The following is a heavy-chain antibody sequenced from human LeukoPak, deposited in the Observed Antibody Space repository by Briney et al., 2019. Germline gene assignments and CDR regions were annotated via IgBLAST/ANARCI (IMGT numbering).Heavy chain of an antibody. V-gene: IGHV4-59*01. CDR1: GGSFSGYY. CDR3: ARVLDTAMALGFYYFDY. D-gene: IGHD5-18*01. J-gene: IGHJ4*02. Sequence: SETLSLTCAVYGGSFSGYYWSWIRQPPGKGLEWIGYIYYSGSTNYNPSLKSRVTISVDTSKNQFSLKLSSVTAADTAVYYCARVLDTAMALGFYYFDYWGQGTLVTVSS. CDR2: IYYSGST.